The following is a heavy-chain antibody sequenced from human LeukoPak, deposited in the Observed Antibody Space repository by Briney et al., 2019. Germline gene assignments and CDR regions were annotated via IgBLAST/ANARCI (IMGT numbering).Heavy chain of an antibody. CDR3: XXRRYGSSGYFDY. Sequence: GGSLRLSCAASGFTFSAYGMGWVRQAPGKGLEWVAAITASGASTDYADSVRGRFTISRDNSNNTLYMQLNSLRTEDTAAYYCXXRRYGSSGYFDYXGQGTLVTVSS. J-gene: IGHJ4*02. V-gene: IGHV3-23*01. CDR2: ITASGAST. CDR1: GFTFSAYG. D-gene: IGHD5-18*01.